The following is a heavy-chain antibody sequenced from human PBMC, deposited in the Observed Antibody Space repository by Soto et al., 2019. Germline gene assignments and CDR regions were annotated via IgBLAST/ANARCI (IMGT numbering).Heavy chain of an antibody. Sequence: SETLSLTCNVSGGSISNYYWTWIRQSPEKGLEWIAHMYYNGNINYNPSLKSRATISIDTSKNQFSLTLKSVTAADTAVYYCASGGNWFDPWGQGVLVTVSS. V-gene: IGHV4-59*01. J-gene: IGHJ5*02. CDR3: ASGGNWFDP. CDR1: GGSISNYY. CDR2: MYYNGNI. D-gene: IGHD3-16*01.